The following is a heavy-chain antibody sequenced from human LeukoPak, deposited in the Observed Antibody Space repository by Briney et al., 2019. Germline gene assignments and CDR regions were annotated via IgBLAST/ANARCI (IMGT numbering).Heavy chain of an antibody. V-gene: IGHV1-2*02. CDR2: MHPNSGGT. CDR1: GYTFTDYY. Sequence: ASVKVSCKSSGYTFTDYYMHWVRQAPGQGLEWMGWMHPNSGGTNYAQHFQGRVTMTRDTSIGTAYMEVSGLKTDDTAVYYCASGPFLSSPDYWGQGTLVTVSS. D-gene: IGHD6-6*01. J-gene: IGHJ4*02. CDR3: ASGPFLSSPDY.